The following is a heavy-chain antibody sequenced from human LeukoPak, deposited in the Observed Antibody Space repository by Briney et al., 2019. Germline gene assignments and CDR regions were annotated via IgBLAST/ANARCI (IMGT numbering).Heavy chain of an antibody. CDR3: ARSRLNDY. D-gene: IGHD3-22*01. Sequence: QPGGSLRLSCVASGFTFSNYWMSWVRQAPGKGLEWVANIKQDGSGKYFVDSVKGRFTISRDNVKNSLYLQMNSLRAEDTAVYYCARSRLNDYWGQGTLVTVSS. V-gene: IGHV3-7*02. CDR1: GFTFSNYW. J-gene: IGHJ4*02. CDR2: IKQDGSGK.